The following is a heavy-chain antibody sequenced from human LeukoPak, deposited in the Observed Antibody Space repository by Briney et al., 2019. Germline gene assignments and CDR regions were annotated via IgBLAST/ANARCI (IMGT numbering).Heavy chain of an antibody. V-gene: IGHV4-59*12. Sequence: SETLSLTCTVSGGSISSYYWSWIRQPPGKGLEWIGYIYYSGSTNYNPSLKSRVTISVDTSKNQFSLKLTSVTAADTAVYYCAKRTSIDSPLDYWGQGTLVTVSS. CDR2: IYYSGST. J-gene: IGHJ4*02. CDR3: AKRTSIDSPLDY. D-gene: IGHD2-15*01. CDR1: GGSISSYY.